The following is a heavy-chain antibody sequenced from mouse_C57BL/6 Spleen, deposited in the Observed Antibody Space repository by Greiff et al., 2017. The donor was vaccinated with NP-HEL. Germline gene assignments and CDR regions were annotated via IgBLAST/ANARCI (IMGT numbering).Heavy chain of an antibody. J-gene: IGHJ2*01. V-gene: IGHV1-59*01. CDR3: APILTGTYYFDY. CDR2: IDPSDSYT. D-gene: IGHD4-1*01. CDR1: GYTFTSYW. Sequence: QVQLQQPGAELVRPGTSVKLSCKASGYTFTSYWMHWVKQRPGQGLEWIGVIDPSDSYTNYNQKFKGKATLTVDTSSSTAYMQLSSLTSEYSAVYYCAPILTGTYYFDYWGQGTTLTVSS.